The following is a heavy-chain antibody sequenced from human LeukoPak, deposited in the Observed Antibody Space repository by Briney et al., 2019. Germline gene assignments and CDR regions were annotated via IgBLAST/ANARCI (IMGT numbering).Heavy chain of an antibody. D-gene: IGHD5-24*01. CDR1: GGSISNYY. J-gene: IGHJ5*02. Sequence: NTSETLSLTCTVSGGSISNYYWSWLRQPAGKGLEWIGRIYTSGSTNYNPSLKSRVTISVDTSKNQFSLKLSSVTAADTAVYYCARDREDGYEGPISWGQGTLVTVSS. CDR2: IYTSGST. V-gene: IGHV4-4*07. CDR3: ARDREDGYEGPIS.